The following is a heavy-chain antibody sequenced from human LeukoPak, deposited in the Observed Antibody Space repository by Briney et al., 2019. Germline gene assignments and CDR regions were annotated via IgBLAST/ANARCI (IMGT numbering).Heavy chain of an antibody. D-gene: IGHD3-10*01. CDR1: GDSISSTGDY. J-gene: IGHJ4*02. CDR2: IYYSGST. CDR3: ASLNYHDSFADY. V-gene: IGHV4-39*01. Sequence: SETLSLTCTVSGDSISSTGDYWGWIRQPPGKGLEFTGSIYYSGSTNYNPSLKSRVTISVDTSKNQFSLKLNSVTASDTAVYYCASLNYHDSFADYWGQGTLVTVSS.